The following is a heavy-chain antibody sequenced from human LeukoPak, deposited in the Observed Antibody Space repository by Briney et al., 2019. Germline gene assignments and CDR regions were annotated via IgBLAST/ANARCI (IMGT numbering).Heavy chain of an antibody. J-gene: IGHJ4*02. CDR1: GFTFSSYA. CDR2: ISGGGDNT. V-gene: IGHV3-23*01. Sequence: GGSLRLSCAASGFTFSSYAMSWVRQAPGKGLEWVSAISGGGDNTYYADSVRGRFTVSRDNSKNTLYVQMTSLRAEDTPVYYCAREDIPMVLSLDHWGQGTLVTVSS. D-gene: IGHD3-10*01. CDR3: AREDIPMVLSLDH.